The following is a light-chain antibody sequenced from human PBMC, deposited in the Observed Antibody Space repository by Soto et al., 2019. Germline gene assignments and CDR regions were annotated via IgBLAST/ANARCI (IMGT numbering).Light chain of an antibody. CDR3: SSYTSSSTTLSV. V-gene: IGLV2-14*01. Sequence: QSALTQPASVSGSPGQSITISCTGTSNDVGGYDYVSWYQQHPGKAPKLMIYDVSSRPSGVSNHFSGSKSGNTASLTISGLQAEDEADYYCSSYTSSSTTLSVFGTGTKLTVL. J-gene: IGLJ1*01. CDR1: SNDVGGYDY. CDR2: DVS.